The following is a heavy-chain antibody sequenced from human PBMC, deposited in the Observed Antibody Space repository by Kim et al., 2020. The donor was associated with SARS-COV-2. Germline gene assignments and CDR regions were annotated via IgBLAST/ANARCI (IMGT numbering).Heavy chain of an antibody. CDR3: ARGKSPRILTGFKGYRLDY. Sequence: ASVKVSCTTSGYTFTCYYIHWVRQAPGQGLEWMGWINPNSGDTKFAQKFQGRIAMARDTPTNTAYMELRSLRSDDTAVFYCARGKSPRILTGFKGYRLDYWGQGTLVNV. CDR2: INPNSGDT. D-gene: IGHD3-9*01. V-gene: IGHV1-2*02. CDR1: GYTFTCYY. J-gene: IGHJ4*02.